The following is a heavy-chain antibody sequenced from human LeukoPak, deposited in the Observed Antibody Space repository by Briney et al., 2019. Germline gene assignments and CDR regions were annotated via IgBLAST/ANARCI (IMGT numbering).Heavy chain of an antibody. V-gene: IGHV4-34*01. CDR1: GGSFSGYY. CDR2: INHSGST. D-gene: IGHD2-2*01. J-gene: IGHJ5*02. Sequence: SETLSLTCAVYGGSFSGYYWSWIRQPPGKGLEWIGEINHSGSTDYNPSLKSRVTISVDTSKNQFSLKLSSVTAADTAVYYCAREVPAAINWFDPWGQGTLVTVSS. CDR3: AREVPAAINWFDP.